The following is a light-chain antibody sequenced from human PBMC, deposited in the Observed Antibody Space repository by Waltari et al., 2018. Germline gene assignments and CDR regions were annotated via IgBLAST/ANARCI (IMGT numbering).Light chain of an antibody. CDR2: GQE. J-gene: IGLJ3*02. CDR1: SFRRYY. CDR3: LSRDTPSTRV. V-gene: IGLV3-19*01. Sequence: SSEVTQDPHVSVALGQTVTITCRGDSFRRYYASWYRQRPGQAPVLVLYGQERPSGIPGRFSGSTSGDTAYLTITGAQAGDEADYYCLSRDTPSTRVFGGGTRLTVV.